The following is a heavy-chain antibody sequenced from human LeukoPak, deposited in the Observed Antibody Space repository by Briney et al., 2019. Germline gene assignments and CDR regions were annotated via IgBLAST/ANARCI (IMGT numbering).Heavy chain of an antibody. Sequence: PSETLSLTCAVYGGSFGGYYWSWIRQPPGKGLEWIGEINHSGSTNYNPSLKSRVTISVDTSKNQFSLKLSSVTAADTAVYYCASRREDYDFWSGYYTNWFDPWGQGTLVTVSS. D-gene: IGHD3-3*01. J-gene: IGHJ5*02. V-gene: IGHV4-34*01. CDR1: GGSFGGYY. CDR3: ASRREDYDFWSGYYTNWFDP. CDR2: INHSGST.